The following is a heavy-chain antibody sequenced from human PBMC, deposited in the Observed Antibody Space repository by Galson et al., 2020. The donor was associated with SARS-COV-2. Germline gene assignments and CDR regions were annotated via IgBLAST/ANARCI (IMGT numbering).Heavy chain of an antibody. CDR2: ISSSSSYI. V-gene: IGHV3-21*01. J-gene: IGHJ1*01. CDR3: ARERGPSVAAAGRGPQDFQH. CDR1: GFTFSSYS. D-gene: IGHD6-13*01. Sequence: TGGSLRLSCAASGFTFSSYSMNWVRQAPGKGLEWVSSISSSSSYIYYADSVKGRFTISRDNAKNSLYLQMNSLRAEDTAVYYCARERGPSVAAAGRGPQDFQHWGQGTLVTVSS.